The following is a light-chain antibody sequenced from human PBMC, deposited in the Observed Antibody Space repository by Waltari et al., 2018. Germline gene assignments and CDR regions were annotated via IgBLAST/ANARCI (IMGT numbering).Light chain of an antibody. V-gene: IGLV1-44*01. J-gene: IGLJ3*02. CDR1: SSNIGRNT. CDR2: SNV. Sequence: QSVLTQPPSASGTPGQRVTISCSGSSSNIGRNTVTWYQQLPGTAPTLLIYSNVQRPSGVPDRFSGSKSGTSASLAISGLQSEDEADYYCATWDDSLNGRVFGGGTKLTVL. CDR3: ATWDDSLNGRV.